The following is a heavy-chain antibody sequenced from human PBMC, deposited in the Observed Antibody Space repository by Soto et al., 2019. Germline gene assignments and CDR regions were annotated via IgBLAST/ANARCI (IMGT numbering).Heavy chain of an antibody. V-gene: IGHV3-53*01. CDR3: AREGPVDY. J-gene: IGHJ4*02. CDR1: GFTVSSNY. Sequence: GSLRLSCPASGFTVSSNYMSWVRQAPGTGLEWVSVIYSGGRTYYADSVKGRFTISRDNSKNTLYLQMNSLRAEDTAVYYCAREGPVDYWGQGSLVTVSS. CDR2: IYSGGRT.